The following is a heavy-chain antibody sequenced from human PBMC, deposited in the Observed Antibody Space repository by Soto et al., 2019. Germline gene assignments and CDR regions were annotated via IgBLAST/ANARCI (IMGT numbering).Heavy chain of an antibody. CDR1: GGTFSSYA. J-gene: IGHJ6*02. CDR3: AREGRQDTAMVKSDYYYSGMDV. V-gene: IGHV1-69*01. CDR2: IIPIFGTA. D-gene: IGHD5-18*01. Sequence: SVKGSCKASGGTFSSYAISWVRQAPGQGLEWMGGIIPIFGTANYAQKFQGRVTITADESTSTAYMELSSLRPEDTAVYYCAREGRQDTAMVKSDYYYSGMDVWGQGTTVNVSS.